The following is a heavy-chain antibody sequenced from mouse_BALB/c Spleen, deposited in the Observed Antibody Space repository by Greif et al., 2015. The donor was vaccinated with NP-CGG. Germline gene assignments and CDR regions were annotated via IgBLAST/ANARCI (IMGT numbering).Heavy chain of an antibody. Sequence: VQLKQSGPELVKPGASVKMSCKASGYTFTSYVMHWVKQKPGQGLEWIGYINPYNDGTKYNEKFKGKATLTSDKSSSTAYMELSSLTSEDSAVYYCARRSTMITTWFAYWGQGTLVTVSA. CDR3: ARRSTMITTWFAY. V-gene: IGHV1-14*01. J-gene: IGHJ3*01. CDR1: GYTFTSYV. CDR2: INPYNDGT. D-gene: IGHD2-4*01.